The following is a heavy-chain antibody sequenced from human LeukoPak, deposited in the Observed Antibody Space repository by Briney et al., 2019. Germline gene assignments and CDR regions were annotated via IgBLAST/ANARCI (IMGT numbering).Heavy chain of an antibody. CDR1: GYSISSGYY. J-gene: IGHJ6*03. Sequence: SETLSLTCAVSGYSISSGYYWGCIRQPPGKGLEWIGSIYHSGSTYYNPSLKGRVTISVDTSKNQFSLKLSSVTAADTAVYYCAREKGSSRDYYYYYMDVWGKGTTVTVSS. CDR3: AREKGSSRDYYYYYMDV. CDR2: IYHSGST. V-gene: IGHV4-38-2*02.